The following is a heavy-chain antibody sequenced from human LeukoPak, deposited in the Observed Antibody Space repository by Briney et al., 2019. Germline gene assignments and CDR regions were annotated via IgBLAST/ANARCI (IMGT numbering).Heavy chain of an antibody. CDR3: ARAVGYSRSGDNP. J-gene: IGHJ5*02. CDR2: ITGSGAST. CDR1: GFTFSSHA. V-gene: IGHV3-23*01. D-gene: IGHD6-13*01. Sequence: GGSLRLSCAASGFTFSSHAMGWVRQAPGKGLEWVSSITGSGASTYYGDSVKGRFTISRDNSKNTLYLQMNRLRAEDTAVYYCARAVGYSRSGDNPWGQGTLVTVSS.